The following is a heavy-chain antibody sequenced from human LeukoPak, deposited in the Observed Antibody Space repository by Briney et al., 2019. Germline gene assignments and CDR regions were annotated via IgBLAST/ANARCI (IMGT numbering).Heavy chain of an antibody. CDR3: ARGYYYDSSGYFFDY. D-gene: IGHD3-22*01. Sequence: ASVKVSCKASGYTFTGYYMHWVRQAPGQGLEWMGWINPNSGGTNYAQKFQGRVTMTRDTSISTAYVELSRLRSDDTAVYYCARGYYYDSSGYFFDYWGQGTLVTVSS. V-gene: IGHV1-2*02. CDR2: INPNSGGT. J-gene: IGHJ4*02. CDR1: GYTFTGYY.